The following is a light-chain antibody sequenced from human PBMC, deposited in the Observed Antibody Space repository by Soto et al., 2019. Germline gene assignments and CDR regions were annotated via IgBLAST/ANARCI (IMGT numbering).Light chain of an antibody. CDR2: STY. CDR1: QGIGNS. Sequence: DIQMTQSPSSLSASVGDRVIITCRARQGIGNSLAWYQKTPGKAPQRMMYSTYMIQTRVLSRFRGGGSGTEFSLTISRLKPEVFATYLCLQHSNYPYTFGQGTKLEI. V-gene: IGKV1-17*01. CDR3: LQHSNYPYT. J-gene: IGKJ2*01.